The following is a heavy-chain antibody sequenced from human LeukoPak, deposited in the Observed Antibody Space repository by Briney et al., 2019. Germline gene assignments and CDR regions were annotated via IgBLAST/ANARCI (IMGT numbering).Heavy chain of an antibody. CDR1: GFTFSNLW. Sequence: QAGGSLRLSCAASGFTFSNLWMHWVRQAPGKGLVWVSRINSDGSSTTYADSVKGRFTISRYNAKNTLYLYMNSLRAGDTAMFYCARAPVQYCGGDCDAFDIWGQGTMVTVSS. CDR3: ARAPVQYCGGDCDAFDI. J-gene: IGHJ3*02. D-gene: IGHD2-21*02. V-gene: IGHV3-74*01. CDR2: INSDGSST.